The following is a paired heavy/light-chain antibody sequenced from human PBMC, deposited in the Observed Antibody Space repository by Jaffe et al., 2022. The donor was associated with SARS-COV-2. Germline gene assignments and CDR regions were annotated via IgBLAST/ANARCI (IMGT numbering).Heavy chain of an antibody. CDR1: GFTFSNYW. V-gene: IGHV3-7*01. J-gene: IGHJ4*02. Sequence: EVHLVESGGGLVQPGGSLGLSCAASGFTFSNYWMSWVRQAPGKGLEWVANINQDGGAKFYVDSVKGRFTISRDNAKNLLYLQMNSLRVEDTAVYYCATGRGVQQGWGQGTLVTVSS. CDR3: ATGRGVQQG. CDR2: INQDGGAK. D-gene: IGHD3-10*01.
Light chain of an antibody. CDR1: SGYSSYP. CDR2: LYNDGSH. V-gene: IGLV4-69*01. Sequence: QLVLTQSPSASASLGASVKLTCTLSSGYSSYPIAWHQQQPEKGPRYLMMLYNDGSHSKGDGISDRFSGSSSGAERYLTISSLQSEDEADYYCQTWGTGIWVFGGGTKLTVL. J-gene: IGLJ3*02. CDR3: QTWGTGIWV.